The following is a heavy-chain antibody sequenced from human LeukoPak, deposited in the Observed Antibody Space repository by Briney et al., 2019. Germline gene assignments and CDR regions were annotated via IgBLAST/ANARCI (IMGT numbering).Heavy chain of an antibody. Sequence: SETLSLTCAVSGGSISSRNWWSWVRQPPGKGLEWIGEIYHSGSTNYNPSLKSRVTISVDTSKNQFSLKLSSVTAADTAVYYCARGHYDILTGYVRDQGKLYYFDYWGQGTLVTVSS. D-gene: IGHD3-9*01. V-gene: IGHV4-4*02. CDR2: IYHSGST. CDR3: ARGHYDILTGYVRDQGKLYYFDY. J-gene: IGHJ4*02. CDR1: GGSISSRNW.